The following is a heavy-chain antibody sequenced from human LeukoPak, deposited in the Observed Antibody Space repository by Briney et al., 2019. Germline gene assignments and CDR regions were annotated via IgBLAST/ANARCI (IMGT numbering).Heavy chain of an antibody. CDR2: ISSSSSCI. CDR1: GFTFSSYS. V-gene: IGHV3-21*01. J-gene: IGHJ5*02. D-gene: IGHD6-13*01. CDR3: ARDSTYSSSWYLGWFDP. Sequence: GGSLRLSCAASGFTFSSYSMNWVRQAPGKGLEWVSSISSSSSCIYYADSVKGRFTISRDNAKNSLYLQMNSLRAEDTAVYYCARDSTYSSSWYLGWFDPWGQGTLVTVSS.